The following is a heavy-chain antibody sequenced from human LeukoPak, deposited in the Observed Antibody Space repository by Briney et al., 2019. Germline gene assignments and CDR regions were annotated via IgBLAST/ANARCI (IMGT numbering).Heavy chain of an antibody. CDR1: GFIFRDYA. CDR3: AKASWVSSADAVL. D-gene: IGHD3-16*01. V-gene: IGHV3-23*01. CDR2: LGGDGET. J-gene: IGHJ4*02. Sequence: PGGSLRLSCVASGFIFRDYAMSWVRQTPAGGLEWVSSLGGDGETFYTDSVKGRFTLSRDHSRNTVYLQLSNLRVEDTAVYYCAKASWVSSADAVLWGQGTLVTVSS.